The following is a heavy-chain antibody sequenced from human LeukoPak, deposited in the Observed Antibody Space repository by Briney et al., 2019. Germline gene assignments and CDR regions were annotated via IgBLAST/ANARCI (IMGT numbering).Heavy chain of an antibody. Sequence: PGGSLRLSCAASGFTFSDYWMHWVRQAPGKGLAWVSRVNRDGSSTSYADSVKGRFTISRDNAKNTLSLQMNSLRAEDTAVYYCARDRSISAAGDTYWGQGTLVTVSS. D-gene: IGHD6-13*01. CDR3: ARDRSISAAGDTY. CDR2: VNRDGSST. J-gene: IGHJ4*02. CDR1: GFTFSDYW. V-gene: IGHV3-74*01.